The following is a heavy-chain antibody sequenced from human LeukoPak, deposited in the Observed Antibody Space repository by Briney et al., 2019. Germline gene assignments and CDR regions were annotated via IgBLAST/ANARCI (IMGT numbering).Heavy chain of an antibody. D-gene: IGHD6-19*01. V-gene: IGHV3-48*03. CDR3: ARILDSAWGELGY. Sequence: PGGSLRLSCAASGFTFSYYEMNWVRQAPGKGLEWVSYIGSSGSPIYYADSVKGRFTISRDNSKNTLYLQMNSLRAEDTAVYYCARILDSAWGELGYWGQGTLVTVSS. CDR1: GFTFSYYE. J-gene: IGHJ4*02. CDR2: IGSSGSPI.